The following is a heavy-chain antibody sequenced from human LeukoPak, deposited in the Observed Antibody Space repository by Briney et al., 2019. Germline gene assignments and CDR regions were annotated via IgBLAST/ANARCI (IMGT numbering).Heavy chain of an antibody. V-gene: IGHV4-59*01. D-gene: IGHD3-22*01. CDR3: ARFTTFYYDASTYSSPYYFDS. Sequence: PSETLSLTCTVAGGSISNYYWGWIRQPPGKGLEWIGYIYYTGSTNYNPSLKSRVTISADTSKKQFSLKLSSVTAADTAVYYCARFTTFYYDASTYSSPYYFDSWGQGTLVTASS. CDR1: GGSISNYY. J-gene: IGHJ4*02. CDR2: IYYTGST.